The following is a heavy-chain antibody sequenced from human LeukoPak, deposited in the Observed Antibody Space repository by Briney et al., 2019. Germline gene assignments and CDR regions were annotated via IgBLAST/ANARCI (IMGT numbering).Heavy chain of an antibody. CDR3: ARLDNNHFDY. V-gene: IGHV4-59*08. CDR2: IYYSGST. J-gene: IGHJ4*02. CDR1: GGSISSYY. D-gene: IGHD1/OR15-1a*01. Sequence: KPSETLSLTCTVSGGSISSYYWSWIRQPPGKGLEWIGYIYYSGSTNYNPSLKSRVTISVDTSKNQFSLKLSSVTAADTAVYYCARLDNNHFDYWGQGTLVTASS.